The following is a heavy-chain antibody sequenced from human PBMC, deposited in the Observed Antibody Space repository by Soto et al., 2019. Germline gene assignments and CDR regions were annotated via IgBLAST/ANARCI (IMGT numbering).Heavy chain of an antibody. V-gene: IGHV1-8*01. CDR1: GNTFSSYD. J-gene: IGHJ4*02. CDR2: MSPKDGNT. Sequence: ASVKVSCKASGNTFSSYDISWVRQAAEQGLEWMGWMSPKDGNTGSAQKFQGRVTMTRDPSISTAYMELSSLRSDDTAVYYCTREKPGTSDPFDSWGQGTLVTVSS. CDR3: TREKPGTSDPFDS.